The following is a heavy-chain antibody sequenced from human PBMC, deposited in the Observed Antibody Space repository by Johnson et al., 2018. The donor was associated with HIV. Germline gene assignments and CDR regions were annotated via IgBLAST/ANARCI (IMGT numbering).Heavy chain of an antibody. Sequence: VQLVESGGGLAQPGRSLRLSCAASGSTFSSYWMHWVRQAPGKGLVWVSRINSDGSSTSSADAVKGRFTISRDNSKNTLSLQMISLRAEDTAMYCCAKARSLLDYGGFDAFDIWGQGTLVIVSS. CDR1: GSTFSSYW. D-gene: IGHD4-23*01. CDR3: AKARSLLDYGGFDAFDI. V-gene: IGHV3-74*02. CDR2: INSDGSST. J-gene: IGHJ3*02.